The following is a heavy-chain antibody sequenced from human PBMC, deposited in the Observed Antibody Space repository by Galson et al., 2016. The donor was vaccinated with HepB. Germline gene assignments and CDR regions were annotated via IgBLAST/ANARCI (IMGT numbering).Heavy chain of an antibody. CDR3: APGNYDVWSGYYSGYFFDY. CDR2: IRGEADGGTT. D-gene: IGHD3-3*01. V-gene: IGHV3-15*01. CDR1: GFTFTKAW. J-gene: IGHJ4*02. Sequence: SLRLSCAASGFTFTKAWMNWVRQAPGKGLEWVGRIRGEADGGTTDHAAPVAGRFSISRDDSKNMVYLQMDSLQTEDTAVYYCAPGNYDVWSGYYSGYFFDYWGQGTLVAVSS.